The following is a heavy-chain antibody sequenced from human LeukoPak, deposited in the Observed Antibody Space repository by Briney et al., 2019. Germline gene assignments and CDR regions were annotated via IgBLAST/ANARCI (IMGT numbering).Heavy chain of an antibody. D-gene: IGHD2-8*02. J-gene: IGHJ4*02. Sequence: GGSLRLSCAASGFTFSSYWMSWVRQAPGKGLEWVANIKQDGSEKYYVDSVRGRFTISRDNAKNSLYLQMNSLRAEDTAVYFSAKGYCTGAPCAPYFDYWGQGTLVTVSS. CDR1: GFTFSSYW. CDR2: IKQDGSEK. V-gene: IGHV3-7*03. CDR3: AKGYCTGAPCAPYFDY.